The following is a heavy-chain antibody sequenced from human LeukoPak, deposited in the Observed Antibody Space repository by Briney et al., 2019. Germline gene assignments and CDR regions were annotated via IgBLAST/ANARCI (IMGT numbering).Heavy chain of an antibody. Sequence: GGTLRLSCAASGFPFSRHWMSWVRQAPGKGLQWVANIKEDGSENYYVDSVKGRFTISRDNAKNSLYLQMNSLRAEDTAVYYCAAESSSSWEGHWGQGTLVTVSS. J-gene: IGHJ4*02. D-gene: IGHD6-6*01. CDR2: IKEDGSEN. CDR1: GFPFSRHW. CDR3: AAESSSSWEGH. V-gene: IGHV3-7*01.